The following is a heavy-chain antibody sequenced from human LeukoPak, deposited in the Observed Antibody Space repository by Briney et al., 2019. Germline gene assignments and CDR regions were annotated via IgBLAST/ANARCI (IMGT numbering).Heavy chain of an antibody. CDR1: GYTFTGYY. D-gene: IGHD1-7*01. J-gene: IGHJ4*02. V-gene: IGHV1-2*06. Sequence: GASVKVSCKASGYTFTGYYMHWVRQAPGQGLEWMGRINPNSGGTNYAQKFQGRVTMTRDTSISTAYMELTSLRSDDTAVYYCARAQGLTGPTSDFDYWGQGTLVTVSS. CDR3: ARAQGLTGPTSDFDY. CDR2: INPNSGGT.